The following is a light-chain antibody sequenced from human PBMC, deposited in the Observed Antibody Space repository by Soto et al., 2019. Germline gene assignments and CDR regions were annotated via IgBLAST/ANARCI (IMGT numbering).Light chain of an antibody. V-gene: IGKV3-20*01. CDR1: QTISSNY. CDR2: GIS. J-gene: IGKJ5*01. Sequence: EIVLTQSPGTLSLSPGERATLSCRASQTISSNYFAWYQQKPGQAPRLLIYGISTRATGIPDRFSGSGSGTDFTLTISRLEPEDFAVYYCQQYGTTRITFGQGTRLEIK. CDR3: QQYGTTRIT.